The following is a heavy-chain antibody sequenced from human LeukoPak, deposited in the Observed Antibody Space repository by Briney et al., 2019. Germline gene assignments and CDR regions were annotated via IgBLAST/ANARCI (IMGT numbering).Heavy chain of an antibody. J-gene: IGHJ5*02. CDR1: GYTFTSHG. V-gene: IGHV1-18*01. CDR3: ARGGHGSSTGPVYNWFDP. D-gene: IGHD2-2*01. CDR2: ISAYNGNT. Sequence: ASVKVSCKASGYTFTSHGISWVRQAPGQGLEWMGWISAYNGNTNYAQKLQGRVTMTTDTSTSTAYMELRSLRSDDTAVYYCARGGHGSSTGPVYNWFDPWGQGTLVTVSS.